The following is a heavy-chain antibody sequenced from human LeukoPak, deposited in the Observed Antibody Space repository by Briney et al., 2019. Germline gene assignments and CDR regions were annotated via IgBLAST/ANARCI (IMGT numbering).Heavy chain of an antibody. CDR2: IYTSGST. Sequence: PSETLSLTCTVSGGSISSYYWSWIRQPAGKGLEWIGRIYTSGSTNYNPSLKSRVTMSVDTSKNQFSLKLSSVTAADTAVYYCARDGYYYDSSGYSLFDYWGQGTLVTVSS. D-gene: IGHD3-22*01. J-gene: IGHJ4*02. V-gene: IGHV4-4*07. CDR3: ARDGYYYDSSGYSLFDY. CDR1: GGSISSYY.